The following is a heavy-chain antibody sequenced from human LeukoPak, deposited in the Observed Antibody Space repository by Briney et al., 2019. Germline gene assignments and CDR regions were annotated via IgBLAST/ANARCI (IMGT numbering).Heavy chain of an antibody. CDR2: IYPSGTT. CDR3: ADDFGD. CDR1: GGSVSNYY. J-gene: IGHJ4*02. V-gene: IGHV4-4*07. D-gene: IGHD4-17*01. Sequence: PSETLSLTCSVSGGSVSNYYWSWIRQPAGKGLEWIGRIYPSGTTHYNPSLKSRVTMSVDTSKNQFSLKLTSVTAADTAVYYCADDFGDWGQGTLVTVSS.